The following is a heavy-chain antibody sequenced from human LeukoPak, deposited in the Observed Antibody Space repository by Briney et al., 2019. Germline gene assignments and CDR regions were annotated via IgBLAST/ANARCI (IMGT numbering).Heavy chain of an antibody. CDR3: ARDRSGWYKWFDP. Sequence: GGSLRLSCAASGFTFSSYEMNWDRQAPGKGLEWVSYISGSGSSIHYADSVKGRFTVSRDNAKNSLYLQMNSLRAEDTAVYFCARDRSGWYKWFDPRGQGTLVTVSS. CDR2: ISGSGSSI. V-gene: IGHV3-48*03. D-gene: IGHD6-19*01. CDR1: GFTFSSYE. J-gene: IGHJ5*02.